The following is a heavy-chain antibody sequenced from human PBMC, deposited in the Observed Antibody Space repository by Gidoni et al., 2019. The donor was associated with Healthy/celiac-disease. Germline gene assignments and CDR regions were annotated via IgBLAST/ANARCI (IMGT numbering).Heavy chain of an antibody. CDR2: IYYSGST. V-gene: IGHV4-39*01. CDR3: ARTSNPLVVVVAALLNWFDP. D-gene: IGHD2-15*01. Sequence: QLQLQESGPGLVKPSETLSLTCTVSGGSLRSSSSYWGWIRQPPGKGLEWIGSIYYSGSTYYNPSLKSRVTISVDTSKNQFSLKLSSVTAADTAVYYCARTSNPLVVVVAALLNWFDPWGQGTLVTVSS. CDR1: GGSLRSSSSY. J-gene: IGHJ5*02.